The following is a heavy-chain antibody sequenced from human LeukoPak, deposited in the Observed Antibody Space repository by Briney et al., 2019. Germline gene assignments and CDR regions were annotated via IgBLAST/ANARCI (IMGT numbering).Heavy chain of an antibody. V-gene: IGHV3-30*18. Sequence: GGSLRLSCAASGFTFSSYGMHWVRQAPGKGLEWVAVISYDGSNNYYADSVKGRFTISRDNSKNTLYLQMNSLRAEDTAVYYCAKADTLTNHFYYYGMDVWGQGTTVTVSS. CDR2: ISYDGSNN. J-gene: IGHJ6*02. CDR3: AKADTLTNHFYYYGMDV. D-gene: IGHD4/OR15-4a*01. CDR1: GFTFSSYG.